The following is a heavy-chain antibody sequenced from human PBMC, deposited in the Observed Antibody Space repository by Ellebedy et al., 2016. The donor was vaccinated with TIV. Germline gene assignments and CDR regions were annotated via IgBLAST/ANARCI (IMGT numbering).Heavy chain of an antibody. CDR1: GFTFSPYG. Sequence: GGSLRLXXAASGFTFSPYGLHWVRQAPGKGLEWVATISYDGSDKYYTESVKGRFTISKDNSKNTLFLQMNSLRAEDTAVYYCAKDKGSGTYYNLYFGMDVWGQGTTVTVSS. J-gene: IGHJ6*02. V-gene: IGHV3-30*18. CDR3: AKDKGSGTYYNLYFGMDV. CDR2: ISYDGSDK. D-gene: IGHD3-10*01.